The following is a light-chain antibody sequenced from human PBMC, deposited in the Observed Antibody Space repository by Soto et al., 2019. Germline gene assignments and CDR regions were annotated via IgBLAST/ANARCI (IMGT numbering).Light chain of an antibody. CDR2: GAS. J-gene: IGKJ4*01. CDR3: QQYGSSPLT. V-gene: IGKV3-20*01. Sequence: ESVLTQSPGTLSLSPGERATLSCRASQSVSSSYLAWYQQKPGQAPRLLIYGASSRATGIPDRFSGSGSGTDFTLTISRLEPEDFAVYYCQQYGSSPLTFGGGTNVDIK. CDR1: QSVSSSY.